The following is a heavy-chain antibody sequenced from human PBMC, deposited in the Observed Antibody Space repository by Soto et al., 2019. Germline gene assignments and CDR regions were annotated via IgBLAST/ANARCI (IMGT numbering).Heavy chain of an antibody. CDR1: GFTFSSYG. Sequence: GGSLRLSCAASGFTFSSYGMHWVRQAPGKGLEWVAVISYDGSNKYYADSVKGRFTISRDNSKNTLYLQMNSLRAEDTDGYYCAKDSRGWYSDYWGQGTLVTVSS. V-gene: IGHV3-30*18. J-gene: IGHJ4*02. CDR3: AKDSRGWYSDY. CDR2: ISYDGSNK. D-gene: IGHD1-26*01.